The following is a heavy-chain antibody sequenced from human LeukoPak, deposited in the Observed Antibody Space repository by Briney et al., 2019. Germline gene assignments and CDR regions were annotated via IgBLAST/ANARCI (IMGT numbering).Heavy chain of an antibody. CDR1: GFTFSDHY. V-gene: IGHV3-72*01. J-gene: IGHJ6*02. CDR3: SRGPTVTFNYHYGMDV. Sequence: SGGSLRLSCATSGFTFSDHYMDWVRQTPGKGLEWVARTRTKAKDYITEYAASVKGRFTVSRDESMHSLYLQMNSLKTEDTAVYYCSRGPTVTFNYHYGMDVWGQGTTVTVSS. D-gene: IGHD4-17*01. CDR2: TRTKAKDYIT.